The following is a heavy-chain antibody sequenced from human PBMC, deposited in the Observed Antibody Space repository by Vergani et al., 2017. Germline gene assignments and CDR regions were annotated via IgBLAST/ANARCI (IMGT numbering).Heavy chain of an antibody. V-gene: IGHV2-5*01. D-gene: IGHD4-17*01. CDR2: IYWNDDK. CDR1: GFSLSTSGVG. J-gene: IGHJ4*02. Sequence: QITLKESGPTLVKPTQTLTLTCTFSGFSLSTSGVGVGWIRQPPGKALEWLALIYWNDDKRYSPSLKSRLTITKDTSKNQVVLTMTNMDPVDTATYDCAHSTGDYVQFDYWGQGTRVTVSS. CDR3: AHSTGDYVQFDY.